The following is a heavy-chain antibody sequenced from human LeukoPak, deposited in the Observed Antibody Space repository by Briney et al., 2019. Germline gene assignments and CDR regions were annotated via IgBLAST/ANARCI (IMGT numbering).Heavy chain of an antibody. CDR2: INSDGSST. CDR3: ARGTGSGWRPWYYFDY. V-gene: IGHV3-74*01. Sequence: GGSLRLSCAASGFTFSSYWMHWVRQAPGKGLVWVSRINSDGSSTSYADSVKGRFTISRDNAKNTLYLQMNSLRAEDTAVYYCARGTGSGWRPWYYFDYWGQGTLVTVSS. J-gene: IGHJ4*02. D-gene: IGHD6-19*01. CDR1: GFTFSSYW.